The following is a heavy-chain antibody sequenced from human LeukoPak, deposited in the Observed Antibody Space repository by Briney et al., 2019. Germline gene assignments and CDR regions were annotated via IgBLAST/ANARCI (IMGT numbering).Heavy chain of an antibody. D-gene: IGHD4-17*01. Sequence: GGSLRLSCAASRFTFRSYAMTWVRQAPGKGLEWVSVINSSGGVTYYADSVEGRFTISRDNSKNTLYLQMNSLRAEDTAVYYCAKEGLRAFDVWGQGTMVTVSS. CDR1: RFTFRSYA. CDR3: AKEGLRAFDV. V-gene: IGHV3-23*01. CDR2: INSSGGVT. J-gene: IGHJ3*01.